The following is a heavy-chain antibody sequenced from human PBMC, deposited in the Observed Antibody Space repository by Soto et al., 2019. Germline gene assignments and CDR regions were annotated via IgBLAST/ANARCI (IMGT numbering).Heavy chain of an antibody. D-gene: IGHD2-15*01. J-gene: IGHJ3*02. CDR2: FDPEDGET. CDR1: GYTLTELS. Sequence: ASVKVSCKVSGYTLTELSMHWVQQAPGKGLEWMGGFDPEDGETIYAQKFQGRVTMTEDTSTDTAYMELSSLRSEDTAVYYCATDKCGSGGSCYLVYAFDIWGQGTMVTVSS. CDR3: ATDKCGSGGSCYLVYAFDI. V-gene: IGHV1-24*01.